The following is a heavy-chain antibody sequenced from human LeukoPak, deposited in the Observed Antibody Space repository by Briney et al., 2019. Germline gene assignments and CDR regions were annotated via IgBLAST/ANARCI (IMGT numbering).Heavy chain of an antibody. CDR3: ARAYDFWSGYYPLDY. CDR2: ISSSGSTI. D-gene: IGHD3-3*01. V-gene: IGHV3-11*01. Sequence: GGSLRLSCAASGFTFSDYYMSWIRQAPGKGLEWVSYISSSGSTIYYADSVKGRFTISRDNAKNSLYLQMNSLRAEDTAVYYCARAYDFWSGYYPLDYWGQGTLVTVSS. J-gene: IGHJ4*02. CDR1: GFTFSDYY.